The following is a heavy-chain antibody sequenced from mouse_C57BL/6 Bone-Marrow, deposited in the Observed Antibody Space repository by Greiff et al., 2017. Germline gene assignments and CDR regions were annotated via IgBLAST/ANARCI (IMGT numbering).Heavy chain of an antibody. CDR2: IYPGSGST. CDR1: GYTFTSYW. D-gene: IGHD1-1*01. CDR3: ANLYCGSRYWYFDV. Sequence: QVQLQQPGAELVKPGASVKMSCKASGYTFTSYWITWVKQRPGQGLEWIGDIYPGSGSTNYNEKFKSKATLTVDTSSSTAYMQLSSLTSEDSAVYYCANLYCGSRYWYFDVWGTGTTVTVSS. J-gene: IGHJ1*03. V-gene: IGHV1-55*01.